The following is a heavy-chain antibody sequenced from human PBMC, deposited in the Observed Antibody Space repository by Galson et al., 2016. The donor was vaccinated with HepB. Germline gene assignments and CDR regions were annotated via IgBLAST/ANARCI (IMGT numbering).Heavy chain of an antibody. J-gene: IGHJ6*02. Sequence: QSGAEVKKPGESLKISCKGSGYTFTYFWIAWVRQMPGKGLEWMGIIYPDDSDIRYSPSFQGQVTVPVDKSISTAYLEWSSRQAWDTAMYYGEGRGSFTPMDVWRRGTTVTVSS. CDR2: IYPDDSDI. CDR3: EGRGSFTPMDV. D-gene: IGHD3-10*01. CDR1: GYTFTYFW. V-gene: IGHV5-51*03.